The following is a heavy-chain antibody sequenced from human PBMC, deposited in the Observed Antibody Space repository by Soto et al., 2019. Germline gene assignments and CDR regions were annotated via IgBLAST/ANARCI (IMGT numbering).Heavy chain of an antibody. CDR3: ARDRAVVVPAPGLYYFDY. D-gene: IGHD2-2*01. CDR1: GYTFTSYG. V-gene: IGHV1-18*01. CDR2: ISAYNGNT. J-gene: IGHJ4*02. Sequence: ASVKVSCKASGYTFTSYGISRVRQAPGQGLEWMGWISAYNGNTNYAQKLQGRVTMTTDTSTSTAYMELRSLRSDDTAVYYCARDRAVVVPAPGLYYFDYWGQGTLVTVSS.